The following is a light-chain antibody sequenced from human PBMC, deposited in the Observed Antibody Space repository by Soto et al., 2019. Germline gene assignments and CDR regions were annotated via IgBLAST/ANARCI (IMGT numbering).Light chain of an antibody. CDR2: AAS. CDR1: QSISSY. Sequence: DIQVTQSPSSLSASVGDRVTITCRASQSISSYLSWYQQKPGKAPKVLISAASSLQSGVPSRFSGSGSGTDFTLTISSLQPEDFATYYCQQSHSVPRTFGPGTKVDIK. J-gene: IGKJ3*01. V-gene: IGKV1-39*01. CDR3: QQSHSVPRT.